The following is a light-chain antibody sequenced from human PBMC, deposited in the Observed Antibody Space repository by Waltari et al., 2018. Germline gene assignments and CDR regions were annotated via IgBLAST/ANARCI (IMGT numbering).Light chain of an antibody. V-gene: IGKV1-8*01. Sequence: AIRITQPPLPLPALTGDRVTITCRASQGISRYLAWYQHKPGKAPKLLIYAASTLERGVPSRFSGSGSGTDFTLTISCLQSEDFATYYCQQYYSYPVTFGQGTKVEIK. CDR2: AAS. CDR3: QQYYSYPVT. J-gene: IGKJ1*01. CDR1: QGISRY.